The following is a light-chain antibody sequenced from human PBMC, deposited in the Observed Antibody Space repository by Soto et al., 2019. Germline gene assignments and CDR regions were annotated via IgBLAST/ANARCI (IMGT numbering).Light chain of an antibody. CDR2: DVN. CDR3: TSWTTSTTMI. Sequence: SVLTQPASVSGAPGQSITISCTETSSDIGAYNFVSWYQQHPGKAPKLMLYDVNIRPSGVSNRFSGSKSGNTASLTISGLQAEDEADYYCTSWTTSTTMIFGGGTKVTVL. J-gene: IGLJ2*01. CDR1: SSDIGAYNF. V-gene: IGLV2-14*03.